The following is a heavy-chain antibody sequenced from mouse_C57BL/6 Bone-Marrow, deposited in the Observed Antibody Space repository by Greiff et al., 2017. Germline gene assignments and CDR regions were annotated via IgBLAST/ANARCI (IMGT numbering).Heavy chain of an antibody. CDR2: IDPSDSYT. V-gene: IGHV1-50*01. J-gene: IGHJ3*01. D-gene: IGHD2-2*01. CDR3: ARIWLGGFAY. Sequence: VQLQQPGAELVKPGASVKLSCKASGYTFTSYWMQWVKQRPGQGLEWIGEIDPSDSYTNYNQKFKGKATLTVDTSSSTAYMQLSSLTSEDSAVYYCARIWLGGFAYWGQGTLVTVSA. CDR1: GYTFTSYW.